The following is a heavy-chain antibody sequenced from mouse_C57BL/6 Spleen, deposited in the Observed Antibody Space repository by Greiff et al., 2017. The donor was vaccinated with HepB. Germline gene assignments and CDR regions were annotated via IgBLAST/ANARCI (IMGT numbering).Heavy chain of an antibody. CDR3: TRESIVFFAY. Sequence: QVQLQQSGAELVRPGASVTLSCKASGYTFTDYEMHWVKQTPVHGLEWIGAIDPETGGTAYNQKFKGKAILTEDKSSSTAYIELRSLTSEDYAVYYCTRESIVFFAYWGQGTLVTVSA. CDR1: GYTFTDYE. V-gene: IGHV1-15*01. CDR2: IDPETGGT. J-gene: IGHJ3*01.